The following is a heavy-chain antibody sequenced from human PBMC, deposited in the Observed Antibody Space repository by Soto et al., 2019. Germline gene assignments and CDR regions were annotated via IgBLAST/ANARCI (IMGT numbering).Heavy chain of an antibody. Sequence: EVQLVESGGGLVQPGASLRLSCAASGFTFSSYSMNWVRQAPGKGLEWGSYISSSSSTIYYEDSVKGRFPISRENAKGALYLQMNSLGDEDTAVYYCARERVSSGWYGHYGHDAFDIWVQGTMVTFSS. CDR1: GFTFSSYS. V-gene: IGHV3-48*02. D-gene: IGHD6-19*01. CDR2: ISSSSSTI. CDR3: ARERVSSGWYGHYGHDAFDI. J-gene: IGHJ3*02.